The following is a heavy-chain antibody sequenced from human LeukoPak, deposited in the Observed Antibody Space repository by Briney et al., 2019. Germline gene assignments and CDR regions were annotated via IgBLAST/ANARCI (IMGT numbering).Heavy chain of an antibody. CDR1: GFTFSAHC. Sequence: GRSLRFSCAASGFTFSAHCMSWVRQAPGKGLEWVANIKQDGSEKYYVDSVRGRFTISRDNAKNSLYLQMNSLRAEDTAVYYCARYGIDVGATGDFDYWGQGTLVTVSS. J-gene: IGHJ4*02. CDR3: ARYGIDVGATGDFDY. D-gene: IGHD1-26*01. CDR2: IKQDGSEK. V-gene: IGHV3-7*05.